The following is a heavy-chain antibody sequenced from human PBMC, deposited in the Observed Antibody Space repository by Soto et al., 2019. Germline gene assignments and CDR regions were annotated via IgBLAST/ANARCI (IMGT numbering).Heavy chain of an antibody. CDR1: GFTFSRCA. CDR2: VSKDGSVK. Sequence: GGSLRLSCEGSGFTFSRCALHWVRQAPGKGLEWVAVVSKDGSVKYWIESVKGRFTLSRDKSKNTVYLEMNRLRPEDTGVYYCVRSRGGTVVASFDLWGQGTLVTVSS. V-gene: IGHV3-30-3*01. J-gene: IGHJ4*02. CDR3: VRSRGGTVVASFDL. D-gene: IGHD2-15*01.